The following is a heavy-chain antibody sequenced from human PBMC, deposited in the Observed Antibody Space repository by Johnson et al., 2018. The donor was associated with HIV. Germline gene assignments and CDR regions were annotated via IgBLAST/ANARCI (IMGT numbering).Heavy chain of an antibody. D-gene: IGHD5-18*01. J-gene: IGHJ3*02. Sequence: QVQLVESGGGLIQPGGSLRLSCAVSGFTFSDYYMSWIRQAPGKGLEWVSYITSTGITVYYAASVKGRFTISRDNAKNSVYLQMNSLEAEDTAVYYCARLPSGYSRDAFDIWGQGTMVTVSS. CDR1: GFTFSDYY. CDR3: ARLPSGYSRDAFDI. CDR2: ITSTGITV. V-gene: IGHV3-11*04.